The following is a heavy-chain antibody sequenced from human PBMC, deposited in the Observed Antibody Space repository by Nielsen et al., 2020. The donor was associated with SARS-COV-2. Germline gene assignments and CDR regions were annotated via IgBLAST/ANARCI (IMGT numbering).Heavy chain of an antibody. CDR1: GFTFLSYW. CDR3: ARDFYGSGSFPDY. CDR2: ILSDGSTI. D-gene: IGHD3-10*01. V-gene: IGHV3-74*01. J-gene: IGHJ4*02. Sequence: GGSLRLSCAASGFTFLSYWMHWVRQAPWKWLVLFSHILSDGSTINYADSVRGRFTISRDNAKNTLYLQMNSLRAEDTAVYYCARDFYGSGSFPDYWGKGTLVTVSS.